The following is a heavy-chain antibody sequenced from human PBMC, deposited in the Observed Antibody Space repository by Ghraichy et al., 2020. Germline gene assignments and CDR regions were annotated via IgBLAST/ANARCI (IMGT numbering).Heavy chain of an antibody. V-gene: IGHV4-59*01. CDR2: IYYSGST. Sequence: GSLRLSCTVSGGSISSYYWSWIRQPPGKGLEWIGYIYYSGSTNYNPSLKSRVTISVDTSKNQFSLKLSSVTAADTAVYYCARGLYCSGGSCYSGLFDYWGQGTLVTVSS. D-gene: IGHD2-15*01. CDR3: ARGLYCSGGSCYSGLFDY. J-gene: IGHJ4*02. CDR1: GGSISSYY.